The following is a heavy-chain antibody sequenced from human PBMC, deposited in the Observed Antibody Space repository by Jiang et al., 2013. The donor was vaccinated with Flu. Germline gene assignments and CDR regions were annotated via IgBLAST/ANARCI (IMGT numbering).Heavy chain of an antibody. J-gene: IGHJ4*02. CDR3: ARDLKPGFSIAKSIAVAGKGSSALDY. V-gene: IGHV1-46*01. CDR1: GYTFTSYY. Sequence: GAEVKKPGASVKVSCKASGYTFTSYYMHWVRQAPGQGLEWMGIINPSGGSTSYAQKFQGRVTMTRDTSTSTVYMELSSLRSEDTAVYYCARDLKPGFSIAKSIAVAGKGSSALDYWGQGTLVTGLL. D-gene: IGHD6-19*01. CDR2: INPSGGST.